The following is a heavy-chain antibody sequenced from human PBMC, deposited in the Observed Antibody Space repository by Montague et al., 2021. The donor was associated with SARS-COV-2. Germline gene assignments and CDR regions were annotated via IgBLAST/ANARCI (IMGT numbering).Heavy chain of an antibody. CDR2: IDASGTT. D-gene: IGHD3-9*01. Sequence: TLSLTCTVSGGSIRSDGFYWNWIRQPAGKGLEWIGRIDASGTTNYKPSLKSRVIISLDRSKNQFSLKLSSVIAVDTAVYYCARSAFRYFDRPGMDVWGQGTTVTVSS. J-gene: IGHJ6*02. CDR1: GGSIRSDGFY. CDR3: ARSAFRYFDRPGMDV. V-gene: IGHV4-61*02.